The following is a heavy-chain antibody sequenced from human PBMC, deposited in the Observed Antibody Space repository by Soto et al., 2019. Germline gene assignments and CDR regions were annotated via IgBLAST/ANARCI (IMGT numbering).Heavy chain of an antibody. CDR3: GRVIRLITTFYLHHQDG. Sequence: EVQLVESGGGLVQPGGSLRLSCAASGFTFSSYWMHWVRQAPGKGLVWVSRINSDGSSTSYADSVKGRFTISRDNAKNQLFPQMNRLGAEEKGVYYCGRVIRLITTFYLHHQDGLGKGTTVTVSS. V-gene: IGHV3-74*01. D-gene: IGHD3-22*01. CDR1: GFTFSSYW. CDR2: INSDGSST. J-gene: IGHJ6*04.